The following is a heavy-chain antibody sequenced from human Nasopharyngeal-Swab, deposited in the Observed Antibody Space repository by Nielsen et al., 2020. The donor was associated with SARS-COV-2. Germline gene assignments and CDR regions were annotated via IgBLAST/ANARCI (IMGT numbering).Heavy chain of an antibody. CDR1: GDSVSRNSAA. Sequence: SQTLSLTCAISGDSVSRNSAAWNWIRQSPSRGLEWLGRTYYRSKWYNDYAVSVKSQITINPDTSKNQFSLQLNSVTPEDTAVYYCARVGPRHYDFWSGYSFDYWGRGTLVTVSS. V-gene: IGHV6-1*01. CDR3: ARVGPRHYDFWSGYSFDY. J-gene: IGHJ4*02. CDR2: TYYRSKWYN. D-gene: IGHD3-3*01.